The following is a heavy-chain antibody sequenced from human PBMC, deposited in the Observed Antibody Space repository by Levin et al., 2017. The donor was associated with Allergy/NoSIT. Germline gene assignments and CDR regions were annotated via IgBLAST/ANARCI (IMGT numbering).Heavy chain of an antibody. Sequence: KPSETLSLTCAVYGGSFSGYYWSWIRQPPGKGLEWIGEINHSGSTNYNPSLKSRVTISVDTSKNQFSLKLSSVTAADTAVYYCARAFTVTTVDYWGQGTLVTVSS. CDR2: INHSGST. D-gene: IGHD4-17*01. J-gene: IGHJ4*02. V-gene: IGHV4-34*01. CDR3: ARAFTVTTVDY. CDR1: GGSFSGYY.